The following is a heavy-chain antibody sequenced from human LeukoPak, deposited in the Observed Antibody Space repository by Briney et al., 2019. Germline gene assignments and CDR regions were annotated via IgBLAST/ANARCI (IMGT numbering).Heavy chain of an antibody. D-gene: IGHD2-8*01. V-gene: IGHV3-30*02. J-gene: IGHJ4*02. CDR3: AKAFGTNGYFQLPIDF. Sequence: GGSLRLSCAASGFTFSSYGMHWVRQAPGKGLEWVAFIRNDGSNKYYADSVKGRFTISRDNSRNTLYLQLNDLRAEDTAIYYCAKAFGTNGYFQLPIDFWGQGTLVTVSS. CDR1: GFTFSSYG. CDR2: IRNDGSNK.